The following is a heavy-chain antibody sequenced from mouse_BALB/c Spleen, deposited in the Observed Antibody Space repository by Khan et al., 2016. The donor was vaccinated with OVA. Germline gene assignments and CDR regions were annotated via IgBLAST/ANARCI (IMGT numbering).Heavy chain of an antibody. CDR2: VSTGGGYT. CDR3: VRLAYYYDSEGFAY. J-gene: IGHJ3*01. V-gene: IGHV5-6*01. CDR1: GFTFSTYG. Sequence: EVQLVESGGDLVKPGGSPKLSCAASGFTFSTYGMSWVRQTPDKRLEWVATVSTGGGYTYYPDSVKGRFTIYRDNAKNTLYLQMSSLKSEDTAMFYCVRLAYYYDSEGFAYWGQGTLVTVSA. D-gene: IGHD1-1*01.